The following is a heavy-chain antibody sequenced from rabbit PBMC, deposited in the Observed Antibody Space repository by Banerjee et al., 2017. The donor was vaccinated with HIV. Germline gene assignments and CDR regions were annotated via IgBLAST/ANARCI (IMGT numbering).Heavy chain of an antibody. J-gene: IGHJ3*01. D-gene: IGHD1-1*01. V-gene: IGHV1S45*01. Sequence: QEQLVESGGDLVKPEGSLTLTCTASGFSFSSYYYISWVRQAPGKGLEWIACIYVGSSGSTYYASWAKGRFTISKTSSTTVTLQMTSLTAADTATYFCARDGSSGLETRLDLWGPGTLVTVS. CDR2: IYVGSSGST. CDR1: GFSFSSYYY. CDR3: ARDGSSGLETRLDL.